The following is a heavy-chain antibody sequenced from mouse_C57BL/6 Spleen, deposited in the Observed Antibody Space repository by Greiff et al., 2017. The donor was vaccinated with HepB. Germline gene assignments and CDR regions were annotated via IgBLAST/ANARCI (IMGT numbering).Heavy chain of an antibody. J-gene: IGHJ2*01. CDR3: ARNYYGSSSDY. V-gene: IGHV14-2*01. Sequence: EVQLQESGAELVKPGASVKLSCTASGFNIKDYYMHWVKKRTEQGLEWIGRIDPEDGDTKYAPKFQGKATITADTSSNTAYLQLSSLTSEDTSVYYCARNYYGSSSDYWGQGTTLTVSS. CDR2: IDPEDGDT. D-gene: IGHD1-1*01. CDR1: GFNIKDYY.